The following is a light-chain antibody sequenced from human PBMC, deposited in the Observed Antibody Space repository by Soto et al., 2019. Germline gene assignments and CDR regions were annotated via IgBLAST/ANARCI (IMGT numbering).Light chain of an antibody. V-gene: IGLV2-8*01. J-gene: IGLJ1*01. CDR1: SSDVGKYDY. CDR3: SSYSDSDTKV. Sequence: QSALTQPPSASGSPGQSVTISCTGTSSDVGKYDYVSWFQHHPGKAPKLIIYEVNNRPSGVSGRFSGSKSDTTAYLTISGLQAEDEADYYCSSYSDSDTKVFGTGTKLTVL. CDR2: EVN.